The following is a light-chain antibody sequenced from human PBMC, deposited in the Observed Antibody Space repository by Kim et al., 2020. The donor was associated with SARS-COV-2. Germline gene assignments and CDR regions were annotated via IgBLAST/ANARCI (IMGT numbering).Light chain of an antibody. CDR1: QNIGGW. CDR2: DAS. V-gene: IGKV1-5*01. J-gene: IGKJ5*01. Sequence: ATVGDRVTITCRASQNIGGWLAWYQQKPGKAPKLLIYDASSVESGVPSRFSGSGSGTEFTLTISSLQPDDSATYYCQHHSTYPITFGQGTRLEIK. CDR3: QHHSTYPIT.